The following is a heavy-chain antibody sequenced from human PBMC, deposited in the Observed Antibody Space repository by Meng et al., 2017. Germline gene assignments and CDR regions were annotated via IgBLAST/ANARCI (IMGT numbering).Heavy chain of an antibody. D-gene: IGHD1-26*01. V-gene: IGHV4-38-2*02. Sequence: SETLSLTCTVSGFSINTNYYWGWIRQPRGKGLEWIGNFHHSGTTNYNASLKSRVTISIDTSKNQFSLKLNSVSAADTAVYYCTRATVWYSGGYWGQGKLVTVSS. CDR3: TRATVWYSGGY. CDR2: FHHSGTT. CDR1: GFSINTNYY. J-gene: IGHJ4*02.